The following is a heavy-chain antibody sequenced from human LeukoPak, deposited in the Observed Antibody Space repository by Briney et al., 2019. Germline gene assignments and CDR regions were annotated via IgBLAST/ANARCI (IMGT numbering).Heavy chain of an antibody. Sequence: PGGSLRLSCAASGFSFSSYWMSWVRQAPGKGLEWVANIKQDGSEKYYVGSVKGRFTISRDNAKDSLYLQMNSLRAEDTAVYYCVGHSDYWGQGTLVTVSS. CDR3: VGHSDY. V-gene: IGHV3-7*01. CDR1: GFSFSSYW. CDR2: IKQDGSEK. D-gene: IGHD3-16*01. J-gene: IGHJ4*02.